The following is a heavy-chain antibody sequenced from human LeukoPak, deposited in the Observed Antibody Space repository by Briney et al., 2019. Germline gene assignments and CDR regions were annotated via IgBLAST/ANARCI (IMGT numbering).Heavy chain of an antibody. D-gene: IGHD2-21*01. CDR3: ARRYCGGDCYAYDAFDI. Sequence: GGSLRLSCAASGFTFSSYWMSWVRQAPGKGLEWVANIKQDGSEKYYVDSVKGRFTISRDNAKNSLYLQTNSLRAEDTAVYYCARRYCGGDCYAYDAFDIWGQGTMVTVSS. J-gene: IGHJ3*02. CDR1: GFTFSSYW. CDR2: IKQDGSEK. V-gene: IGHV3-7*01.